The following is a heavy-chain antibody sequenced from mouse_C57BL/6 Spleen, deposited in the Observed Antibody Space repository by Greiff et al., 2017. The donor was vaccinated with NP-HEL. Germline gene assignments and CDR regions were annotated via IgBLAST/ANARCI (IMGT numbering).Heavy chain of an antibody. Sequence: QVQLQQSGPGLVQPSQSLSITCTVSGFSLTSYGVHWVRQSPGKGLEWLGVIWSGGSTDYNAAFISRLSISKDNSKSQVFFKMNSLQADDTAIYYCARRVGVDYAMDYWGQGTSVTVSS. V-gene: IGHV2-2*01. CDR1: GFSLTSYG. CDR3: ARRVGVDYAMDY. CDR2: IWSGGST. J-gene: IGHJ4*01.